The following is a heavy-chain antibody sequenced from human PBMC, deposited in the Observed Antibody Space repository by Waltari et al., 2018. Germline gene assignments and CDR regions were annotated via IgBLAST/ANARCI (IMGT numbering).Heavy chain of an antibody. CDR1: GFTFRHFA. CDR2: ISGSGDNR. CDR3: AKDLTVMISYNFDY. Sequence: EVTLVESGGGLVQPGGSLRLSCAASGFTFRHFALSWVRQAPGKGLEWVSSISGSGDNRYSADSLQGRFTVSRDNSKDTVYLQVNSLTAEDTAVYYCAKDLTVMISYNFDYWGQGTLVTVSS. J-gene: IGHJ4*02. D-gene: IGHD2-8*01. V-gene: IGHV3-23*04.